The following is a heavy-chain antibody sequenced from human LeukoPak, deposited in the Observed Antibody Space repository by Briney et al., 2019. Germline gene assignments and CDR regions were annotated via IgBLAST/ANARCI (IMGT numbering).Heavy chain of an antibody. J-gene: IGHJ3*02. V-gene: IGHV3-23*01. CDR1: GFTFSSYA. Sequence: GGSLRLSCAASGFTFSSYAMSWVRQAPGKGLDWVSAISGSGGSTYYADSVKGRFTISRDNSKNTLYLQMNSLRAEDTAVYYCATLSGSYGDAFDIWGQGTMVTVSS. CDR2: ISGSGGST. CDR3: ATLSGSYGDAFDI. D-gene: IGHD1-26*01.